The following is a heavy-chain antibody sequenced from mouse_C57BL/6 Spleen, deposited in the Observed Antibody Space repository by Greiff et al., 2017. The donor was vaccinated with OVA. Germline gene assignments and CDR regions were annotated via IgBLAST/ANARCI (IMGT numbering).Heavy chain of an antibody. CDR1: GYTFTSYW. J-gene: IGHJ2*01. Sequence: VQLQQPGAELVKPGASVKLSCKASGYTFTSYWMHWVKQRPGQGLEWIGMIHPNSGSTNYNEKFKSKATLTVDKSSSTAYMQLSSLTSEDSAVYYCARGYYDYENFDYWGQGTTLTVSS. D-gene: IGHD2-4*01. V-gene: IGHV1-64*01. CDR2: IHPNSGST. CDR3: ARGYYDYENFDY.